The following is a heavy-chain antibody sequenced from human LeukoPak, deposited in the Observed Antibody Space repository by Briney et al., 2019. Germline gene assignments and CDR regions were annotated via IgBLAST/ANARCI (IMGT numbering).Heavy chain of an antibody. CDR1: GFTFSSYG. J-gene: IGHJ4*02. Sequence: GRSLRLSCAASGFTFSSYGMHWVRQAPGKGLEWVAVISYDGSNKYYADSVKGRFTISRDNSKNTLYLQMNSLRAEDTAVYYCAKESRGPLDYWGQGTLVTVSS. CDR3: AKESRGPLDY. D-gene: IGHD3-10*01. CDR2: ISYDGSNK. V-gene: IGHV3-30*18.